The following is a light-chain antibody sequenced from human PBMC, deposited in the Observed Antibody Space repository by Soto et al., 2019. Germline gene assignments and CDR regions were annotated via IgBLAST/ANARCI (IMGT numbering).Light chain of an antibody. Sequence: VMTQSPASLSVSPGEGATLSCRASQSINNNLVWYQQKPGQAPRLLIYDASTRATGIPARFIGSGSGTEFTLTISSLQSEDFAVYHCQHRGTFGQGNKVEIK. CDR3: QHRGT. V-gene: IGKV3-15*01. CDR2: DAS. CDR1: QSINNN. J-gene: IGKJ1*01.